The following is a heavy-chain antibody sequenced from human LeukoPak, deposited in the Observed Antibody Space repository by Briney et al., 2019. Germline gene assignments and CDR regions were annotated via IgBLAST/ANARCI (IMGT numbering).Heavy chain of an antibody. CDR3: AKDLAYYGSGDPFDI. CDR1: GFSFNRYG. D-gene: IGHD3-10*01. V-gene: IGHV3-33*03. Sequence: PGRSLRLSCAASGFSFNRYGMHWVRQAPGKGLEWAAYISFDGNDKYYADSVKGRFTISRDKSKNTLFLQMNTLRVEDTAVYYCAKDLAYYGSGDPFDIWGHGTMVTVSS. CDR2: ISFDGNDK. J-gene: IGHJ3*02.